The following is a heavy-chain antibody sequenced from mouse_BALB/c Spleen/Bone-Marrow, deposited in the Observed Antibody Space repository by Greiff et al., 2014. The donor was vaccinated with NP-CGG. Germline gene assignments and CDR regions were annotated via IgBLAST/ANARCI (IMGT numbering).Heavy chain of an antibody. D-gene: IGHD2-4*01. CDR3: TCFYYDYDGLGWFAY. V-gene: IGHV1-5*01. CDR2: IYPGNSDT. Sequence: EVNLVESGTVLARPGASVKMSCKASGYTFINYWMHWVKQRPGQGLEWIGAIYPGNSDTSYNQKFKAKAKLTAVTSTSTAYTELSSLTNEDSAVYYCTCFYYDYDGLGWFAYWGQGTLVTVSA. J-gene: IGHJ3*01. CDR1: GYTFINYW.